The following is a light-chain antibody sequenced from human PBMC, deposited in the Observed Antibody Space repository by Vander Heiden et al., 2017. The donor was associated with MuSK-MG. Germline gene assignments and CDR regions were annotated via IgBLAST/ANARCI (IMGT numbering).Light chain of an antibody. J-gene: IGKJ3*01. V-gene: IGKV4-1*01. CDR1: QSVLYSSNNKNY. CDR3: QQDDSTPQA. CDR2: WAS. Sequence: DIVMTQSPDSLAVSLGERATINCKSSQSVLYSSNNKNYLAWYQQKPGQPPKLLIYWASTRESGVPDRFSGSGSWTDFTLTISSLQAEDVAVYYCQQDDSTPQAFGPGTKVDIK.